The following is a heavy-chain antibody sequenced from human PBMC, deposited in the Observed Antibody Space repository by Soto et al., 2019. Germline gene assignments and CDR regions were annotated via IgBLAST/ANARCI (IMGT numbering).Heavy chain of an antibody. CDR2: TRNKANSYTT. V-gene: IGHV3-72*01. Sequence: GGSLRLSCAASGFTFSDHYMDWVRQAPGKGLEWVGRTRNKANSYTTEYAASVKGRFTISRDDSKNSLYLQMNSLKTEDTAVYYCARNYYYYGMDVWGQGTTVTVSS. CDR1: GFTFSDHY. CDR3: ARNYYYYGMDV. J-gene: IGHJ6*02.